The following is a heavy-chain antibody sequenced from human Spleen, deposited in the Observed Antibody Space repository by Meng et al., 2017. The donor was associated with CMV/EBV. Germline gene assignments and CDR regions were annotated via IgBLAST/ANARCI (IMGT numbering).Heavy chain of an antibody. J-gene: IGHJ4*02. CDR2: ISSSISYI. CDR1: GFTFSSYS. D-gene: IGHD3-16*01. Sequence: ETLSLTCAASGFTFSSYSMNWVRQAPGKGLEWVSSISSSISYIYYADSVKGRFTISRDNAKNSLYLQMNSLRAENTAVYYCARTPWGNWGQGTLVTVSS. V-gene: IGHV3-21*01. CDR3: ARTPWGN.